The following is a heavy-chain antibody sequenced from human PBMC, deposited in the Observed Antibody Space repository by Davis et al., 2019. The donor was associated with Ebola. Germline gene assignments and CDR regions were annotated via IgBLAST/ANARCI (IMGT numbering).Heavy chain of an antibody. J-gene: IGHJ4*02. V-gene: IGHV3-23*01. Sequence: GESLKISCAASGFTFSSYAMNWVRQAPGKGLEWVSSISGSGDSTSYADSVKGRFTMSRDNSGNTLYLQMNSLKTEDTAVYYCTSTLDGDYVDYWGQGTLVTVSS. D-gene: IGHD4-17*01. CDR2: ISGSGDST. CDR1: GFTFSSYA. CDR3: TSTLDGDYVDY.